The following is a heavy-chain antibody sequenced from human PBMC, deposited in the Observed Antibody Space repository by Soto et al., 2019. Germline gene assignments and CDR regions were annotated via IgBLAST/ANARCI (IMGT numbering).Heavy chain of an antibody. CDR1: GGTFSSYA. CDR3: ARTPPAGNSPRYYYGMDV. D-gene: IGHD6-13*01. Sequence: VASVKVSCKASGGTFSSYAISWVRQAPGQGLEWMGGIIPIFGTANYAQKFQGRVTITADESTSTAYMELSSLRSEDTAVYYCARTPPAGNSPRYYYGMDVWGQGTTVTVS. CDR2: IIPIFGTA. V-gene: IGHV1-69*13. J-gene: IGHJ6*02.